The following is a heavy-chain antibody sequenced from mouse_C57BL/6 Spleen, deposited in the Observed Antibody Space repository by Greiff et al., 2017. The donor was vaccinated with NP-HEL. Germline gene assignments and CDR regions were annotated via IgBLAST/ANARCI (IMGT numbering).Heavy chain of an antibody. V-gene: IGHV2-2*01. CDR1: GFSLTSYG. CDR2: IWSGGST. J-gene: IGHJ4*01. Sequence: QVQLKESGPGLVQPSQSLSITCTVSGFSLTSYGVHWVRQSPGKGLEWLGVIWSGGSTDYNAAFISRLSISKDNSKSQVFFKMNSLQADDTAIYYCARKGGKNPEGAMDYWGQGTSVTVSS. CDR3: ARKGGKNPEGAMDY.